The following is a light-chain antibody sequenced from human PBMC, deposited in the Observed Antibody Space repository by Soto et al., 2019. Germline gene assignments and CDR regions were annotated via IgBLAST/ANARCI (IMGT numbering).Light chain of an antibody. CDR1: QDISKY. Sequence: DIQMTQSPSSLSASVGDRVTITCRASQDISKYLAWYQQKPGKGPNLLIHTASTLQSGVPSRFSGSGFGTHYTLTISSLQPEDVATYYCQKYNSAPYTFGPGTKVDIK. CDR3: QKYNSAPYT. CDR2: TAS. J-gene: IGKJ3*01. V-gene: IGKV1-27*01.